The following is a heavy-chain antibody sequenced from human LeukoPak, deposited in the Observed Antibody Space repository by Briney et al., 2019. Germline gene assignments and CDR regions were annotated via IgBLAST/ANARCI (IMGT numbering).Heavy chain of an antibody. CDR3: ARHPFATPFDY. CDR2: AYYSGHT. D-gene: IGHD2-15*01. J-gene: IGHJ4*02. V-gene: IGHV4-59*08. CDR1: GGSISDNY. Sequence: ETLSLTCTVSGGSISDNYWSWIRQPPGKGLGWVGYAYYSGHTNYNSSLQSRVTMSLDTSKSQFSLRLSSVTAADKAVYFCARHPFATPFDYWGPGTLVTVSS.